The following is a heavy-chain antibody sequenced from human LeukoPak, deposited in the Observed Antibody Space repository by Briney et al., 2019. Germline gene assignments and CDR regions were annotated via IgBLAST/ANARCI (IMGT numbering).Heavy chain of an antibody. Sequence: PGGSLRLACAASGFTLSDYAMSWVRQAPGGGLEWVSSMSRNSAKTYYADSVKGRFTISRDETNNTLFLQVNSLRAGDTALYYCAKGKAGFGELFDWGPGTLVTVSS. CDR3: AKGKAGFGELFD. D-gene: IGHD3-10*01. J-gene: IGHJ4*02. CDR2: MSRNSAKT. CDR1: GFTLSDYA. V-gene: IGHV3-23*01.